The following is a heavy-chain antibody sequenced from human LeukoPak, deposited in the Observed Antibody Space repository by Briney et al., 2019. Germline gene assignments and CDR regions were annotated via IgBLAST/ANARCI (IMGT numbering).Heavy chain of an antibody. CDR1: EFTFSRYS. CDR3: ARVPSGITGTTSYFDY. V-gene: IGHV3-21*01. CDR2: ISSSSSYI. J-gene: IGHJ4*02. Sequence: GGSLRLSCAASEFTFSRYSMNWVLQAPGKGLEWVSSISSSSSYIYYADSVKGRFTISRDNAKNSLYLQLNSLRAEDTAVYYCARVPSGITGTTSYFDYWGQGTLVTVSS. D-gene: IGHD1-20*01.